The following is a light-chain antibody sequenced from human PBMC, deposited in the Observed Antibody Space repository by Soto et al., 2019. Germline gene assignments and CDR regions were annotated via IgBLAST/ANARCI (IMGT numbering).Light chain of an antibody. V-gene: IGKV3-20*01. J-gene: IGKJ2*01. Sequence: EIVLTQSPDTLSLSPGERATLSCRASQSVRNNYLAWYQQKPGQAPRLLIYGASSRATGIPDRFSGSGSGTVFTLTINRMEPEDFAVDYGQQHGTSPPRTFGQGTKLEIK. CDR1: QSVRNNY. CDR2: GAS. CDR3: QQHGTSPPRT.